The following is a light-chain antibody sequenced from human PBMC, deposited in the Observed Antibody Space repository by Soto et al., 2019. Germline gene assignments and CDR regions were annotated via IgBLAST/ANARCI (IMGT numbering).Light chain of an antibody. V-gene: IGKV3-11*01. Sequence: EIVLTQSPATLSLSPGERATLSCRASQSVSSYLAWYQQKPGQAPRLLIYDASNRATGIPARFSGSGSGTDFTLPISSLEPEDFAVYYCQQRSNLVTFGGGTKVEIK. CDR3: QQRSNLVT. CDR2: DAS. CDR1: QSVSSY. J-gene: IGKJ4*01.